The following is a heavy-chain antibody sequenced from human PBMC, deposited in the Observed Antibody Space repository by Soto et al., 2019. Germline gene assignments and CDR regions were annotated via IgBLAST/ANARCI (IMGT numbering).Heavy chain of an antibody. CDR2: IYWDDNN. J-gene: IGHJ6*04. CDR3: THRAIAAAFMDV. D-gene: IGHD2-21*01. V-gene: IGHV2-5*02. CDR1: GFSLTTSGAG. Sequence: QITLEESGPPLVKPTQTLTLTCTFSGFSLTTSGAGVGWIRQPPGRALEWLGIIYWDDNNRYNPSLQSRLTLTKDTSKNQAVLTLANMDPVDTGTYYCTHRAIAAAFMDVWGKGTTVTVSP.